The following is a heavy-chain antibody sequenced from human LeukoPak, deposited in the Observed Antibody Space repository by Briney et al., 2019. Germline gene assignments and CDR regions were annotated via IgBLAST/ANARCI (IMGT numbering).Heavy chain of an antibody. CDR1: GFTFSNYA. CDR3: ARDVALWFGELSYYFDY. D-gene: IGHD3-10*01. V-gene: IGHV3-30*04. CDR2: ISYDGSNK. Sequence: GGSLRLSCAASGFTFSNYAMHWVRQAPGKGLEWVAVISYDGSNKYYADSVKGRFTISRDNSKNTLYLQMNSLRAEDTAVYYCARDVALWFGELSYYFDYWGQGTLVTVSS. J-gene: IGHJ4*02.